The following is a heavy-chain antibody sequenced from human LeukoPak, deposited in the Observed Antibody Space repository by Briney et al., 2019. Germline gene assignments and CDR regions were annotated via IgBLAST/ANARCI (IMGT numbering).Heavy chain of an antibody. CDR3: ARVSGGSSLDYFDY. CDR1: GGSLSSYD. D-gene: IGHD6-13*01. J-gene: IGHJ4*02. V-gene: IGHV4-59*01. CDR2: IYYSGST. Sequence: SETLSLTCTVSGGSLSSYDWSWIRQPPGKGLEGMGYIYYSGSTNYNPSLTSRVTISVDTSKNQFSLKLSSVTAADTAVYYCARVSGGSSLDYFDYWGQGTLVTVSS.